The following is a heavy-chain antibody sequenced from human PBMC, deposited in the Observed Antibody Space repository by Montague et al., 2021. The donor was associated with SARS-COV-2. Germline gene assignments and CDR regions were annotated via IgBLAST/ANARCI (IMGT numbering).Heavy chain of an antibody. CDR3: ARDPGYTSFTRWYFDL. CDR1: GGSINTGGYY. D-gene: IGHD5-18*01. Sequence: TLSLTCSVSGGSINTGGYYWNWIRQSAGKGLEWIGRIYSSGSTNSRPSLKSRVTISLNTSKNQSSLWLSSVTAADTAVYYCARDPGYTSFTRWYFDLWGPGTLVTVSS. CDR2: IYSSGST. J-gene: IGHJ2*01. V-gene: IGHV4-61*02.